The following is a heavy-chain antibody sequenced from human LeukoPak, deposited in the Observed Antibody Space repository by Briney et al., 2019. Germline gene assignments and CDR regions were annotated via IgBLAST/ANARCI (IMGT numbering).Heavy chain of an antibody. D-gene: IGHD3-9*01. Sequence: GRSLRLSCAASGFTFDDYAMHWVRQAPGKGLEWVSGISWNSGSIGYADSVKGRFTISRDNAKNSLYLQMNSLRAEDTALYYCAKDIGYYDILTGYSEALDIWGQGTMVTVSS. CDR3: AKDIGYYDILTGYSEALDI. V-gene: IGHV3-9*01. CDR2: ISWNSGSI. CDR1: GFTFDDYA. J-gene: IGHJ3*02.